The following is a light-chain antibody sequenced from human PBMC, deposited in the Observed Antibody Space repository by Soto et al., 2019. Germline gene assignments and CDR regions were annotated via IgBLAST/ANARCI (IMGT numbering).Light chain of an antibody. CDR3: QQYNNWPRT. J-gene: IGKJ1*01. Sequence: EIVMTQSPATLSVSPGERATLSCRASQSVSSNVAWYQQKPGQAPRLLIYGASTRATGIPARFSGSGSGTEFTLTISSLQSEDFAVYYCQQYNNWPRTFGQGTKVDIK. CDR2: GAS. CDR1: QSVSSN. V-gene: IGKV3-15*01.